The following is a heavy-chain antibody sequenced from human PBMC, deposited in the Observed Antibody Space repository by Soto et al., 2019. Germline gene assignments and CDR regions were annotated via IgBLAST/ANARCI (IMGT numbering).Heavy chain of an antibody. J-gene: IGHJ4*02. CDR1: GYTFTSYG. Sequence: QVQLVQSGAEMKKPGDSVRVSCKASGYTFTSYGIGWVRQAPGQGLEWMGWISANNGNTKYAQKVQGRVTMTTYAPTSTAYMELRSLRSDDAAVYYCARDGYFDHWGQGTMVTVSS. CDR2: ISANNGNT. V-gene: IGHV1-18*01. CDR3: ARDGYFDH.